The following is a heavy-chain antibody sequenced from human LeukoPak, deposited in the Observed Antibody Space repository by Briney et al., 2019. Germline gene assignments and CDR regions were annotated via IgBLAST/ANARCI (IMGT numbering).Heavy chain of an antibody. V-gene: IGHV3-53*01. J-gene: IGHJ3*02. CDR1: GLTVSSNC. Sequence: PGGSLRLSCAASGLTVSSNCMSWVRQGPGKGRGWVSLIYSGSSTYYADSVKGRFTISRDNSKNTLYLQMNSLRAEDTAVYYCAGYAYGYLNAFDIWGQGTMVTVSS. CDR3: AGYAYGYLNAFDI. D-gene: IGHD5-18*01. CDR2: IYSGSST.